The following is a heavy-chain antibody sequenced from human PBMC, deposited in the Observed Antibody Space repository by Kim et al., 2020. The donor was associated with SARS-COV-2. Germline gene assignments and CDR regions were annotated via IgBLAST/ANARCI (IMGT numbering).Heavy chain of an antibody. D-gene: IGHD1-26*01. CDR1: GFTFSSYG. J-gene: IGHJ3*02. CDR2: INSDGSST. CDR3: ARGSSGSYPRAFDI. V-gene: IGHV3-74*01. Sequence: GGSLRLSCAASGFTFSSYGMHWVRQAPGKGLVWVSRINSDGSSTTYADSVKGRFTISRDNAKNTLYLQISSLRAEDTAVYYCARGSSGSYPRAFDIWGQG.